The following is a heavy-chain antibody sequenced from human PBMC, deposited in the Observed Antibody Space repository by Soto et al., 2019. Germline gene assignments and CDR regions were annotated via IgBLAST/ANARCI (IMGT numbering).Heavy chain of an antibody. Sequence: GGSLRLSCAASGFNLSAYSMNWVRQAPGKGLERISSISSHTYIYYADSMMGRFTISRDNAKNSVYLQMTGLRAEDTALYYCARKYISHGGWDGGGQGSPVTVSS. V-gene: IGHV3-21*01. CDR2: ISSHTYI. J-gene: IGHJ6*01. D-gene: IGHD6-6*01. CDR1: GFNLSAYS. CDR3: ARKYISHGGWDG.